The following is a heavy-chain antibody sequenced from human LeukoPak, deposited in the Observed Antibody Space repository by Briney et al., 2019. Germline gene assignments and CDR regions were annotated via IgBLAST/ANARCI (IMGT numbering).Heavy chain of an antibody. V-gene: IGHV3-21*01. J-gene: IGHJ5*02. Sequence: GGSLRLSCVASGFTFSSYSMNWVRQAPGKGLEWVSSISSSSSYIYYADSVKGRFTISRDNAKNSLYLQMNSLRAEDTAVYYCARDAGSTGFDPWGQGTLVTVSS. CDR2: ISSSSSYI. CDR1: GFTFSSYS. CDR3: ARDAGSTGFDP. D-gene: IGHD2-2*01.